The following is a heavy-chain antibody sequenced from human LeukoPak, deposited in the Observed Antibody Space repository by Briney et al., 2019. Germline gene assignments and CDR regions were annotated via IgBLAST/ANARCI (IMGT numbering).Heavy chain of an antibody. J-gene: IGHJ4*02. CDR1: GYTFTSYG. CDR3: ATQYSSGWYMDY. D-gene: IGHD6-19*01. CDR2: IRAYNGNT. Sequence: GASVKVSCKASGYTFTSYGISWVRQAPGQGLEWMGWIRAYNGNTNYAQKLQGRVTMTTDTSTSTAYMELRSLRSDDTAVYYCATQYSSGWYMDYWGQGTLVTVSS. V-gene: IGHV1-18*01.